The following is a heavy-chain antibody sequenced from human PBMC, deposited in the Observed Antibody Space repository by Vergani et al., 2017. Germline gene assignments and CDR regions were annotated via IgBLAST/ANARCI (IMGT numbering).Heavy chain of an antibody. CDR3: ARGSRAAGYSGPDS. V-gene: IGHV4-61*02. CDR2: IYINGNT. Sequence: QVQLQESGPGLVKPSQTLSLTCTVSGGSLTGDSYYWTWFRQPAGKGLEWIGRIYINGNTNYNPSLKSRVTISLDTSKNQFSLSLNSVTAADTAVYYCARGSRAAGYSGPDSWGQGTRVTVSS. D-gene: IGHD6-13*01. J-gene: IGHJ4*02. CDR1: GGSLTGDSYY.